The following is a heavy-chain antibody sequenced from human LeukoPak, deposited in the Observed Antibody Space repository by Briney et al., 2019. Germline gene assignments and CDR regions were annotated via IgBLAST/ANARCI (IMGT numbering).Heavy chain of an antibody. D-gene: IGHD3-16*01. CDR2: ISSSGSTI. CDR3: ARGGFGMAHGLEYYYYYMEV. CDR1: GFTFSSYE. V-gene: IGHV3-48*03. J-gene: IGHJ6*03. Sequence: GGSLRLSCAASGFTFSSYEMNWVRQAPGKGLEWVSYISSSGSTIYYAASVKGRFTISRDNAKNSMYLQMNSLRAEDTAVCYCARGGFGMAHGLEYYYYYMEVWGKGTTVTVSS.